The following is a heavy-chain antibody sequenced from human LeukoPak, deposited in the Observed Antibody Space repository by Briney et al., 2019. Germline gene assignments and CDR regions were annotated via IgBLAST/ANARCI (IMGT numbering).Heavy chain of an antibody. CDR1: GYTFTSYD. D-gene: IGHD3-3*01. J-gene: IGHJ6*02. CDR3: ARALRITIFGVVIGLYYYYGMDV. CDR2: MNPNSGNT. V-gene: IGHV1-8*01. Sequence: ASVKLSCKASGYTFTSYDINWVRQATGQGLEWMGWMNPNSGNTGYAQKFQGRVTMTRNTSISKDYMELSSLRSEDTAVYYCARALRITIFGVVIGLYYYYGMDVWGQGTTVTVSS.